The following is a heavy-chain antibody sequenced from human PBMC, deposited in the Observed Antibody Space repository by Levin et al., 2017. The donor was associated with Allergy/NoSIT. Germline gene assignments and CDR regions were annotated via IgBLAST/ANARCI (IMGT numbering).Heavy chain of an antibody. V-gene: IGHV3-48*01. CDR3: AGSSWYDWYYGMDV. CDR2: ISSSSSII. D-gene: IGHD6-13*01. J-gene: IGHJ6*02. Sequence: GGSLRLSCAASGFTFSSYSMNLVRQAPGKGLEWVSFISSSSSIIYYADSVKGRFTISRDNDKNSLYLQMNSLRAVDTAVYYCAGSSWYDWYYGMDVWGQGTTVTVSS. CDR1: GFTFSSYS.